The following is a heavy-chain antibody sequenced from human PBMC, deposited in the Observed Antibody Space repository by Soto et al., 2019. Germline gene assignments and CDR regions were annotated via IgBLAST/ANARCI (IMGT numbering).Heavy chain of an antibody. CDR3: ARDHRALPAAHYYGMDV. Sequence: SETLSLTCTVSGGSISSGGYYWSWIRQHPGKGLEWIGYIYYSGSTYYNPSLKSRVTISVDTSKNQFSLKLSSVTAADTAVYYCARDHRALPAAHYYGMDVWGQGTTVTVSS. CDR2: IYYSGST. D-gene: IGHD2-2*01. V-gene: IGHV4-31*03. CDR1: GGSISSGGYY. J-gene: IGHJ6*02.